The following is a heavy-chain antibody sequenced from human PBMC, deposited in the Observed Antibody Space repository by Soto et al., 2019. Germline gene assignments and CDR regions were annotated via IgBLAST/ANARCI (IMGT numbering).Heavy chain of an antibody. CDR3: AKDPYPVVVVPAANGMDV. CDR2: ISGSGGTR. CDR1: GLTFSRYA. J-gene: IGHJ6*02. D-gene: IGHD2-2*01. V-gene: IGHV3-23*01. Sequence: EVQLLESGGGLIQPGGSLRLSCAASGLTFSRYAMNWVRQAPGKGLEWVSVISGSGGTRYYADSVKGRFTISRDNSKGILYLQMNSLRAYDTAVYYCAKDPYPVVVVPAANGMDVWGQGTTVTVSS.